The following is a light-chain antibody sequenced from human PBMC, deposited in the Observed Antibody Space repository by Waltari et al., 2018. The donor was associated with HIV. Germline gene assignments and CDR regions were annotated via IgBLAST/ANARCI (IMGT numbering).Light chain of an antibody. V-gene: IGKV1-12*02. CDR3: QQANNFPFT. CDR2: AAS. Sequence: DLQIPTSPPSVSAPYEHSVTITFRASQGVSSWSAWYQQKPGEAPKLLSDAASSFQSGVPSRFSGSGSGTDFTLTISSLQPEDVATYYCQQANNFPFTFGPGTKVDIK. J-gene: IGKJ3*01. CDR1: QGVSSW.